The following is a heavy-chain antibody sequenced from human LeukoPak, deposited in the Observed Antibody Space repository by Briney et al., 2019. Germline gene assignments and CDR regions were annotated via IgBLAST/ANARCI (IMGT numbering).Heavy chain of an antibody. CDR1: GYTFTSYG. D-gene: IGHD5-18*01. J-gene: IGHJ5*02. V-gene: IGHV1-18*01. CDR2: ISAYNGNT. Sequence: ASVKVSCKASGYTFTSYGISWVRQAPGQGLEWMGWISAYNGNTNYAQKLQGRVTITRNTSISTAYMELSSLRSEDTAVYYCARGDSYGSRINWFDPWGQGTLVTVSS. CDR3: ARGDSYGSRINWFDP.